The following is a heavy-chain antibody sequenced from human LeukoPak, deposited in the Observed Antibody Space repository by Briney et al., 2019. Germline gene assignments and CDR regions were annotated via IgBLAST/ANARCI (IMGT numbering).Heavy chain of an antibody. CDR2: ITSGGNT. Sequence: GGSLRLSCAASGFTFSSYAMSWVRQAPGKGLEWVPAITSGGNTYYADSVKGRFTISRDNSKNTLYLQMNSLRAEDTAVYYCAKEETRRFDCWGQGTLVTVSS. CDR1: GFTFSSYA. J-gene: IGHJ4*02. CDR3: AKEETRRFDC. V-gene: IGHV3-23*01.